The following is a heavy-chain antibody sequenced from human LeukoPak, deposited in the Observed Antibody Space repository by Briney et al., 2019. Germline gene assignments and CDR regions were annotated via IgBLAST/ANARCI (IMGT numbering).Heavy chain of an antibody. CDR1: GYTFTNYG. CDR3: ARERHVDN. Sequence: ASVKVSCKASGYTFTNYGISWVRQAPGQGLEWMGWINSNSGDTYYAQKFQGRVTMTRDTSITTAYMELSRLRSDDTAVYYCARERHVDNWGQGTLVTVSS. V-gene: IGHV1-2*02. CDR2: INSNSGDT. J-gene: IGHJ4*02.